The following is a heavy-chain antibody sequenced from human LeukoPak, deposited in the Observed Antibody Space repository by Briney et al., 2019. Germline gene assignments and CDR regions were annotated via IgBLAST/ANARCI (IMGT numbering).Heavy chain of an antibody. V-gene: IGHV3-23*01. J-gene: IGHJ4*02. CDR1: GFTFSNSA. D-gene: IGHD6-13*01. Sequence: GGSLRLSCAASGFTFSNSAMSWVRQAPGKGLEWVSTISGNGGSTDYAVSVKGRFTISRDNSRNTLFQQMDSLRAEDTAVFYCAKGGASSWYSLWGQGTLVTVSS. CDR3: AKGGASSWYSL. CDR2: ISGNGGST.